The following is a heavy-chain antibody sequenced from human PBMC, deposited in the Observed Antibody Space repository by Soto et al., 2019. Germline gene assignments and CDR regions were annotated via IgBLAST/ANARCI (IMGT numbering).Heavy chain of an antibody. CDR1: GSINSGGYY. V-gene: IGHV4-31*03. J-gene: IGHJ4*02. Sequence: QVHLQESGPGLVRPSQTLSLTCTVSGSINSGGYYWSWVRQHPVKGLEWIGYIHYSGSTWYNPSLKSRICTSVDTSKDQFSLKLSSVTVADTAVYYCARLRGSGGYSAYYFDSWGQGMLVIVSS. CDR2: IHYSGST. D-gene: IGHD3-10*01. CDR3: ARLRGSGGYSAYYFDS.